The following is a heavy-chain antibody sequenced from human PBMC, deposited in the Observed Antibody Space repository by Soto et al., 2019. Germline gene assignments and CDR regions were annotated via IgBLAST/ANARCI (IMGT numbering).Heavy chain of an antibody. D-gene: IGHD2-15*01. CDR3: ARDGCSGGSGPGCAP. CDR2: IYSGGST. V-gene: IGHV3-53*04. CDR1: GFTVSSYY. Sequence: EVQLVESGGGLVQPGGSLSLSCAASGFTVSSYYMSLVRQAPGKVLEWVSVIYSGGSTYYADSVKGRFTMSRHNSRNTVDLQMNSLIAGDTGVYYCARDGCSGGSGPGCAPLGQGTLVPVSS. J-gene: IGHJ5*02.